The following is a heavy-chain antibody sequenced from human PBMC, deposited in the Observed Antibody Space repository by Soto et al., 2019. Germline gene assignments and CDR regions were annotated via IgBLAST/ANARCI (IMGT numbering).Heavy chain of an antibody. Sequence: GGSPMISRNGFGYSFPSYWLSWVRQVPGKGLEGVGGIDSRDSYPDYSPSFQGHVTISADKPISTAFLQWSSLRGSDTAMYFCANHVLPPSYYYSGMDVWGQGTMVTVSS. CDR1: GYSFPSYW. CDR2: IDSRDSYP. J-gene: IGHJ6*02. V-gene: IGHV5-10-1*01. CDR3: ANHVLPPSYYYSGMDV.